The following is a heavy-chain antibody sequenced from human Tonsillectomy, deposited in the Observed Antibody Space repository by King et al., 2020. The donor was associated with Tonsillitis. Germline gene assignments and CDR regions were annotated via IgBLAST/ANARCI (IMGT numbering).Heavy chain of an antibody. CDR2: INANSGGT. J-gene: IGHJ3*02. CDR1: GYTFTGYY. Sequence: VQLVESGTEVKKPGASVKVSCKASGYTFTGYYIHWVRQAPGQGLEWMGWINANSGGTNYAQKFQGRVTMTRDTSISTAYMELSRLRSDDTAVYYCARDLMGEIGYCSGGSCDAFDIWGQGTMVTVSS. CDR3: ARDLMGEIGYCSGGSCDAFDI. D-gene: IGHD2-15*01. V-gene: IGHV1-2*02.